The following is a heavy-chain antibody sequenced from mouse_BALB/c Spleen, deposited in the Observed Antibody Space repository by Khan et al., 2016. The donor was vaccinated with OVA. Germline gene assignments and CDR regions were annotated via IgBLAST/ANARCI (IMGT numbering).Heavy chain of an antibody. J-gene: IGHJ3*01. CDR2: IDPYDSET. Sequence: QVQLKQSGAELVRPGASVKLSCEASGYTFTSYWMNWVKQSPEQGLEWIGRIDPYDSETHYNQNFKDKAILTVDKSSSTAYMQLSSLTSEDSAVYFCARNPLAYWGQGTLVTVSA. CDR3: ARNPLAY. V-gene: IGHV1-52*01. CDR1: GYTFTSYW.